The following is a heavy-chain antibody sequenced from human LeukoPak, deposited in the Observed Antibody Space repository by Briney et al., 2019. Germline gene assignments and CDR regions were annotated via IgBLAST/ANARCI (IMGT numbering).Heavy chain of an antibody. V-gene: IGHV1-18*01. J-gene: IGHJ4*02. CDR3: ARGARLKSPSKNDY. CDR2: ISAYNGNT. CDR1: GYTFTSYG. Sequence: ASVKVSCKASGYTFTSYGISWVRQAPGQGLEWTGWISAYNGNTNYAQKLQGRVTMTTDTSTSTAYMELRSLRSDDTAVYYCARGARLKSPSKNDYWGQGTLVTVSS.